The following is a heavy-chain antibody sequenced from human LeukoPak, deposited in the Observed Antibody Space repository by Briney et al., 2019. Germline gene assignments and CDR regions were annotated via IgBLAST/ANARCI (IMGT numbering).Heavy chain of an antibody. D-gene: IGHD3-22*01. J-gene: IGHJ4*02. V-gene: IGHV3-20*04. CDR3: ARSITMMNL. CDR2: INRNGDST. Sequence: GGSLRLSCAASGFTFGDYGMSWVRQAPGKGLQWVSGINRNGDSTGYADFVKGRFTISRDNTKNSLYLQMNSLRAEDTALYYCARSITMMNLWGQGTLVTVSS. CDR1: GFTFGDYG.